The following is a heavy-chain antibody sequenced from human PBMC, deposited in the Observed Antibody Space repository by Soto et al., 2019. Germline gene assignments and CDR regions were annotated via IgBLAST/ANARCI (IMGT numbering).Heavy chain of an antibody. V-gene: IGHV3-23*01. Sequence: EVQLLESGGGLVQPGGSLRLSCAAPGFTFSSYAMTWVRQAPGKGLEWVSAISGGGGNTYYADSVKGRFTISRDNSKNTLYLQMISLRAEDTAIYYCAKHRGYSSRWLEYWGQGTLVTVSS. CDR1: GFTFSSYA. CDR2: ISGGGGNT. D-gene: IGHD6-13*01. CDR3: AKHRGYSSRWLEY. J-gene: IGHJ4*02.